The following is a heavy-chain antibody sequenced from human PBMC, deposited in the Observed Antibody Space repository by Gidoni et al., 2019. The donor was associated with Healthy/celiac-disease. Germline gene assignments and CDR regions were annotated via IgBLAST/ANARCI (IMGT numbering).Heavy chain of an antibody. Sequence: QVQLQESGPGLVKPSETLSLTCTVSGGSISSYYWSWIRQPAGKGLEWIGRIYTSGSTNYNPSLKSRVTMSVDTSKNQFSLKLSSVTAADTAVYYCASYCSSTSCSPGEDWFDPWGQGTLVTVSS. CDR1: GGSISSYY. V-gene: IGHV4-4*07. CDR3: ASYCSSTSCSPGEDWFDP. D-gene: IGHD2-2*01. CDR2: IYTSGST. J-gene: IGHJ5*02.